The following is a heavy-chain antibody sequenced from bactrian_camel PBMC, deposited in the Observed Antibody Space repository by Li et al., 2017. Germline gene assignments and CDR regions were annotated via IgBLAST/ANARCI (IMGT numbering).Heavy chain of an antibody. D-gene: IGHD5*01. J-gene: IGHJ4*01. Sequence: HVQLVESGGGSVQARGSLRLSCVASGDTFRHACMAWFRQSTGKEREGVVALASDGSTWYADSVKGRFTISKDDLMDTLYLQMNSLKPEDTAMYYCAADSVGRCRARGWVERPSVAAYDYWGQGTQVTVS. V-gene: IGHV3S53*01. CDR2: LASDGST. CDR3: AADSVGRCRARGWVERPSVAAYDY. CDR1: GDTFRHAC.